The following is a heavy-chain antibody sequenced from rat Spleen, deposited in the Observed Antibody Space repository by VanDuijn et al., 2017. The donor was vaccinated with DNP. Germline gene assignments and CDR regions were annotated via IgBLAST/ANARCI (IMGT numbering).Heavy chain of an antibody. CDR2: ITNTGDST. Sequence: EVQLVESGGGLVQPGRSLKLSCAASGFIFSNYWMTWIRQAPGKGLEWVASITNTGDSTYYSDSVKGRFSISRDNAKSTLYLQVTSLRSEDTATYYWTRGISDYGGQGVMVTVSS. J-gene: IGHJ2*01. D-gene: IGHD1-4*01. CDR1: GFIFSNYW. CDR3: TRGISDY. V-gene: IGHV5-31*01.